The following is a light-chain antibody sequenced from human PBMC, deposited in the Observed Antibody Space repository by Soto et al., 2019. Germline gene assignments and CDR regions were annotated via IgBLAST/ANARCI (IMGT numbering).Light chain of an antibody. V-gene: IGLV7-43*01. J-gene: IGLJ3*02. Sequence: QAVVTQEPSLTMSPGGTVTLTCASSTGAVTSDLFPSWFQQKPGQAPTALIYSASDKHSWTPARFSGSLLEGKAALTLSGVEPEDEAEYYCLLYYGGSWVFGGGTKLTVL. CDR3: LLYYGGSWV. CDR2: SAS. CDR1: TGAVTSDLF.